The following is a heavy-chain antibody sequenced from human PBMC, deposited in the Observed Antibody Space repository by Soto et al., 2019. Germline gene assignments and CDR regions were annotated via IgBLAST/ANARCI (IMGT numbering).Heavy chain of an antibody. Sequence: GGALRLSCAAPGFTFRYYYMTWIRQSPGKGLEWLSYISSSGSTIYYADSVKGRFTISRDNAKNSLFLQMNSLRAEDTAVYYCARLVTATRNYYYGMDVWGQGTTVTVS. J-gene: IGHJ6*02. CDR1: GFTFRYYY. CDR2: ISSSGSTI. CDR3: ARLVTATRNYYYGMDV. V-gene: IGHV3-11*01. D-gene: IGHD1-20*01.